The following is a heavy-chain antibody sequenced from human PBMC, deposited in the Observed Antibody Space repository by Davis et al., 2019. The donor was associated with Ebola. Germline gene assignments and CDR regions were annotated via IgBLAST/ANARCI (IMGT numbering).Heavy chain of an antibody. CDR1: GGSISSYY. CDR3: AREPNGDYDAFDI. D-gene: IGHD4-17*01. V-gene: IGHV4-59*01. J-gene: IGHJ3*02. Sequence: MPSETLSLTCTVSGGSISSYYWSRIRQPPGKGLEWIGYIYYSGSTNYNPSLKSRVTISVDTSKNQFSLKLSSVTAADTAVYYCAREPNGDYDAFDIWGQGTMVTVSS. CDR2: IYYSGST.